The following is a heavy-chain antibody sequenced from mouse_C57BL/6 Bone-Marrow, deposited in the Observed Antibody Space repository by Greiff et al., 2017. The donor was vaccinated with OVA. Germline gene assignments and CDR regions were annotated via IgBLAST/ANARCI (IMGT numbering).Heavy chain of an antibody. Sequence: VQLKQPGAELVKPGASVKLSCKASGYTFTSYWMHWVKQRPGQGLEWIGMIHPNSGSTNYNEKFKSKATLTVDKSSSTAYMQLSSLTSEDSAVYYGARPYGSSYGYFYVWGTGTTVTVSS. D-gene: IGHD1-1*01. CDR3: ARPYGSSYGYFYV. CDR2: IHPNSGST. CDR1: GYTFTSYW. J-gene: IGHJ1*03. V-gene: IGHV1-64*01.